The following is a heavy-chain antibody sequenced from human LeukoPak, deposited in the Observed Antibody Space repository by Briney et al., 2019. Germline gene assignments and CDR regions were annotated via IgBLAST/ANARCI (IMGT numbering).Heavy chain of an antibody. Sequence: PSETLSLTCSVSGGSISSNGYYWGWIRQPPGKGLEWIGSIYHSGSTYYNPSLKSRVNISVDTSKNQFSLKLSSVTAADTAVYYCARGVYGSGSYTGSNWFDPWGQGTLVTVSS. CDR3: ARGVYGSGSYTGSNWFDP. CDR1: GGSISSNGYY. J-gene: IGHJ5*02. V-gene: IGHV4-39*07. CDR2: IYHSGST. D-gene: IGHD3-10*01.